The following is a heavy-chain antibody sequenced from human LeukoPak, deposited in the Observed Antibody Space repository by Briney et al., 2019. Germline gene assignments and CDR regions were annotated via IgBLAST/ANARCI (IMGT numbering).Heavy chain of an antibody. CDR2: IYHFGST. CDR1: GTSISSSNW. Sequence: PSGTLSLTCAVSGTSISSSNWWSWVRQPPGKGLEWIGQIYHFGSTNYNQSLKSRVTISVDRSKKQFSLRLTSVTAADTAVYYCARKFTDYYDSTGYYTDAFDIWGQGTMVTVS. CDR3: ARKFTDYYDSTGYYTDAFDI. D-gene: IGHD3-22*01. J-gene: IGHJ3*02. V-gene: IGHV4-4*02.